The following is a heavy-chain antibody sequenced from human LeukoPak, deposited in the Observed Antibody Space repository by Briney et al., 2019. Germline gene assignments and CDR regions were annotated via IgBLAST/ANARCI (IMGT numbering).Heavy chain of an antibody. CDR1: GFTFSSYW. J-gene: IGHJ1*01. Sequence: GGSLRLSCAASGFTFSSYWMHWVRQAPGKGLVWVSRINTDGSSTSYADSVKGRFTISRDNSKNTLYLQMNSLRAEDTAVYYCAKGRGSSTPEYFQHWGQGTLVTVSS. CDR2: INTDGSST. V-gene: IGHV3-74*01. CDR3: AKGRGSSTPEYFQH. D-gene: IGHD3-16*01.